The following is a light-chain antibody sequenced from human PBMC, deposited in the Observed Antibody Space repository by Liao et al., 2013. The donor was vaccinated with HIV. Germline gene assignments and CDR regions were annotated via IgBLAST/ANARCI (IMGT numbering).Light chain of an antibody. CDR2: QDS. CDR3: QVWDSSSDRGV. V-gene: IGLV3-1*01. J-gene: IGLJ3*02. CDR1: KLGDKY. Sequence: SYELTQPPSVSVSPGQTASITCSGDKLGDKYACWYQQKPGQSPVLVIYQDSKRPSGIPERFSGSNSGNTATLTISRAEAGDEADYYCQVWDSSSDRGVFGGGTKLTVL.